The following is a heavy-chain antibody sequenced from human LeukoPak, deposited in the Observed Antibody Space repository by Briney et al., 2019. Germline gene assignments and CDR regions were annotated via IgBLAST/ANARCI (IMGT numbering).Heavy chain of an antibody. D-gene: IGHD6-13*01. V-gene: IGHV1-2*02. CDR2: INPNSGGT. J-gene: IGHJ5*02. CDR1: GYTFTGYY. CDR3: ARDMWSDSSSWDNWFDP. Sequence: GASVKVSCKASGYTFTGYYMHWVRQAPGQGLEWMGWINPNSGGTNYAQKFQGRVTMTRDTSISTAYMELSRLRSDDTAVYYCARDMWSDSSSWDNWFDPWGQGTLVTVSS.